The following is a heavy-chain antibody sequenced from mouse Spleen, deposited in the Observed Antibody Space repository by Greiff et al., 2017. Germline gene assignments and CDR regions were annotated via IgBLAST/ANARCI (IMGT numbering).Heavy chain of an antibody. CDR1: GFTFSSYA. CDR3: ARHPDYGLYAMDY. V-gene: IGHV5-9-3*01. CDR2: ISSGGSYT. Sequence: DVKLQESGGGLVKPGGSLKLSCAASGFTFSSYAMSWVRQTPEKRLEWVATISSGGSYTYYPDSVKGRFTISRDNAKNTLYLQMSSLRSEDTAMYYCARHPDYGLYAMDYWGQGTSVTVSS. D-gene: IGHD1-2*01. J-gene: IGHJ4*01.